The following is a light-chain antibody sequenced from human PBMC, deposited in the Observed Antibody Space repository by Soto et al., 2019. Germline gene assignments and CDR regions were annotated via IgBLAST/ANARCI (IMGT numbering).Light chain of an antibody. J-gene: IGKJ4*02. CDR3: ETYDSAPLT. V-gene: IGKV1-27*01. Sequence: DIQMTQSPSSLTASIGDRVTISCRASQGFSNSLAWYQQKPGKVPTLLIYGASILQSGVPSRFSGSGSGTEFTLTFSCLPTKDVATYYCETYDSAPLTFGGGTKVEIK. CDR2: GAS. CDR1: QGFSNS.